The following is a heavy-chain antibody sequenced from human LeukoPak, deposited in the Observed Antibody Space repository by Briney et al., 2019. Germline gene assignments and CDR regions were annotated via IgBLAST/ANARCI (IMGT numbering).Heavy chain of an antibody. Sequence: GRSLRLSCAASGFTFSSYGMHWVRQAPGKGLEWVAVIWYDGSNKYYADSVKGRFTISRDNSKNTLYPQMNSLRAEDTAVYYCAKHLYASHSYSSSPSNWFDPWGQGTLVTVSS. D-gene: IGHD6-13*01. CDR3: AKHLYASHSYSSSPSNWFDP. CDR1: GFTFSSYG. V-gene: IGHV3-33*06. CDR2: IWYDGSNK. J-gene: IGHJ5*02.